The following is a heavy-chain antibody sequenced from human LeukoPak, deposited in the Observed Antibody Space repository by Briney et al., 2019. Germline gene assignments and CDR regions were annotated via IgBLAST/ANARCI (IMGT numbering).Heavy chain of an antibody. CDR2: INPSGGST. V-gene: IGHV1-46*01. D-gene: IGHD3-22*01. CDR1: GYTFTNYY. CDR3: ARGRNYYDSSDYYGGDGFDI. Sequence: ASVKVSCKASGYTFTNYYMNWVRQAPGQGLEWMGIINPSGGSTSYAQKFQGRVTMTRDMSTSTVYMELSSLRSEDTAVYYCARGRNYYDSSDYYGGDGFDIWGQGTVVTVSS. J-gene: IGHJ3*02.